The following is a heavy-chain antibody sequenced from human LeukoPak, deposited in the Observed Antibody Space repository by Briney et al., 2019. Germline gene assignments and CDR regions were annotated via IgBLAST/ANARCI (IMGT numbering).Heavy chain of an antibody. J-gene: IGHJ4*02. CDR2: IRYDGSNK. D-gene: IGHD3-16*01. V-gene: IGHV3-30*02. CDR3: ARSQPDLPGGIDY. CDR1: GFTFSSYG. Sequence: GGSLRLSCAASGFTFSSYGMHWVRQAPGKGLEWVAFIRYDGSNKYYADSVKGRFTISRDNSKNTLYLQMNSLRAEDTAVYYCARSQPDLPGGIDYWGQGTLVTVSS.